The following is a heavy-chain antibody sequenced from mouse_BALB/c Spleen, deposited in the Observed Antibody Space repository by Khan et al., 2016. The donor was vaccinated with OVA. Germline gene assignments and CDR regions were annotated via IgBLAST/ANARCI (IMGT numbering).Heavy chain of an antibody. D-gene: IGHD1-1*01. CDR2: ITYSGST. Sequence: EVQLQESGPGLVKPSQSLSLTCTVTGYSITSDYAWNWIRQFPGNKLEWMAYITYSGSTGYNPSLKSRISITRDTSTNQFFLQLNSVTTEDTATYYCARDYGSSYLFFDYWGQGTTLTVSS. V-gene: IGHV3-2*02. J-gene: IGHJ2*01. CDR1: GYSITSDYA. CDR3: ARDYGSSYLFFDY.